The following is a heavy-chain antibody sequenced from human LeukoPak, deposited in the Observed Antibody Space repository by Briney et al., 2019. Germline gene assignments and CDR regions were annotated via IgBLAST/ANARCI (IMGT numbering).Heavy chain of an antibody. J-gene: IGHJ5*02. CDR2: ISYDGSNK. CDR1: GFTFSSYA. V-gene: IGHV3-30-3*01. CDR3: ARVVPENWNYDNWFDP. D-gene: IGHD1-7*01. Sequence: GRSLRLSCAASGFTFSSYAMHWVRQAPGKGLEWVAVISYDGSNKYYADSVKGRFTISRDNSKNTLYLQMNSLRAEDTAVYYCARVVPENWNYDNWFDPRGQGTLVTVSS.